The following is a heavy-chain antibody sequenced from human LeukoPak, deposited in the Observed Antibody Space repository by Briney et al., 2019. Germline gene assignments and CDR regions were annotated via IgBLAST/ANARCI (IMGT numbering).Heavy chain of an antibody. CDR2: IYYSGST. CDR3: ARDRYYYDSSGPTLDH. J-gene: IGHJ5*02. CDR1: GGSISSYY. D-gene: IGHD3-22*01. Sequence: TSETLSLTCTVSGGSISSYYWTWIRQPPGKGLEWIGYIYYSGSTNYNPSLKSRVTISVDTSKNQFSLKLSSVTAADTAVYYCARDRYYYDSSGPTLDHWGQGTLVTVSS. V-gene: IGHV4-59*01.